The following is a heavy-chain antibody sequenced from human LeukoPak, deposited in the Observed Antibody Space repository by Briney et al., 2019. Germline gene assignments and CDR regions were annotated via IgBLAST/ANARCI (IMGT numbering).Heavy chain of an antibody. V-gene: IGHV3-23*01. CDR1: GFTFSSYA. Sequence: SGGSLRLSCAASGFTFSSYAMSWVRQTPGKGLEWVSGISGSGGSTYYADSVKGRFTISRDNAKNTLYLQMNSLRAEDTAVYYCARGHAYNGFDYWGQGTLVTVSS. D-gene: IGHD5-24*01. J-gene: IGHJ4*02. CDR3: ARGHAYNGFDY. CDR2: ISGSGGST.